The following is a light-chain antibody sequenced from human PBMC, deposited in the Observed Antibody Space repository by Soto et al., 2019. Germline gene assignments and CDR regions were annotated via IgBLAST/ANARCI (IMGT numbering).Light chain of an antibody. J-gene: IGKJ5*01. CDR2: GAS. V-gene: IGKV3-20*01. CDR1: QSVSIK. CDR3: QQYGSSHLIT. Sequence: EIVMTQSPATLSVSPGERATLSCRASQSVSIKLAWYQQKPGQAPRLLIYGASSRATGIPDRFSGSGSGTDFTLTISRLEPEDFAVYYCQQYGSSHLITFGQGTRLEIK.